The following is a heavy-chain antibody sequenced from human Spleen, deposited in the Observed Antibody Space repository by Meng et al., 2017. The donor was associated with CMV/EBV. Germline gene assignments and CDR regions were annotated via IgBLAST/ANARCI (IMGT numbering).Heavy chain of an antibody. D-gene: IGHD2-21*02. Sequence: GESLKISCVASGFTFDDYAMTWVRQVPGKGLEWISYISSSGNTIYYADSMKGRFTISRDNAKNSLYLQMSSLRAEDTAIYYCARDNDEDCGGDCIFFESWGQGMLVTVSS. CDR1: GFTFDDYA. V-gene: IGHV3-11*01. J-gene: IGHJ4*02. CDR2: ISSSGNTI. CDR3: ARDNDEDCGGDCIFFES.